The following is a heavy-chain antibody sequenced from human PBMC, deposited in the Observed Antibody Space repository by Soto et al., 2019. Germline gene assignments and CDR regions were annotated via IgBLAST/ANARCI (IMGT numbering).Heavy chain of an antibody. V-gene: IGHV1-69*06. J-gene: IGHJ6*02. Sequence: SVKVSCKASGGTFSSYAISWVRQAPGQGLEWMGGIIPIFGTANYAQKFQGRVTITADKSTSTAYMELSSLRSEDTAVYYCARGSCSGGSCYRGIIYYYYGMDVWGQGTTVTVSS. CDR3: ARGSCSGGSCYRGIIYYYYGMDV. D-gene: IGHD2-15*01. CDR1: GGTFSSYA. CDR2: IIPIFGTA.